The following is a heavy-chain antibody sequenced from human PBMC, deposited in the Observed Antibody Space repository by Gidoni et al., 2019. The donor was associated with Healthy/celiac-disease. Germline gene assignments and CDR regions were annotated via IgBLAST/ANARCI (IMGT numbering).Heavy chain of an antibody. Sequence: VQLVQSGAEVKKPGESLKISCKGSGYSFTSYWIGWVRQMPGKGLEWMGIIYPGDSDIRYSPSLQGQVTILADKSISTAYLQWSSLKASDTAMYYCARGYYYDSSGYYYDYWGQGTLVTVSS. CDR3: ARGYYYDSSGYYYDY. CDR2: IYPGDSDI. J-gene: IGHJ4*02. CDR1: GYSFTSYW. D-gene: IGHD3-22*01. V-gene: IGHV5-51*01.